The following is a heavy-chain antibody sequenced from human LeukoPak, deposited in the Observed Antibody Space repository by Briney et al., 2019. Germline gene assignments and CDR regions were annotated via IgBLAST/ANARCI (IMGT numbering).Heavy chain of an antibody. CDR1: GFTVSSNY. CDR3: ARDWDYGGNYFDY. V-gene: IGHV3-66*01. J-gene: IGHJ4*02. D-gene: IGHD4-23*01. CDR2: IYSGGST. Sequence: GGSLRLSCAASGFTVSSNYMSWVRQAPGKGPEWVSVIYSGGSTYYADSVKGRFTISRDNSKNTLYLQMNSLRAEDTAVYYCARDWDYGGNYFDYWGQGTLVTVSS.